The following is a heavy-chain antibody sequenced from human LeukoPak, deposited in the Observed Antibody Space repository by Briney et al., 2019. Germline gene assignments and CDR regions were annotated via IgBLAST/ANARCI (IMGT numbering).Heavy chain of an antibody. CDR2: ISSNGGST. V-gene: IGHV3-64*04. CDR1: GFTFSSYA. J-gene: IGHJ1*01. CDR3: TARYCRSTSCYGEYFQR. D-gene: IGHD2-2*01. Sequence: PGGSLRLSCSASGFTFSSYAMHWVRQAPGKGLEYVSAISSNGGSTYYADSVKGRFTISRDNSKNALYLQMNSLKTEDTAVYYCTARYCRSTSCYGEYFQRWGQGTLVTVSS.